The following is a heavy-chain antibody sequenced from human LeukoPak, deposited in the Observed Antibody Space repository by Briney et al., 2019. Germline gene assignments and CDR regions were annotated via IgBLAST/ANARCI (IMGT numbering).Heavy chain of an antibody. Sequence: GRSLRLSCAASGFTFSNYAMHWVRQAPGKGLEWVAVISYDGGNKYYADSVKGRFTISRDNSKNTLYLQMNSLRPEDTAVYYCVRTDCTGGSCYPNFDYWGQGTLVTVSS. CDR1: GFTFSNYA. V-gene: IGHV3-30*01. CDR2: ISYDGGNK. D-gene: IGHD2-15*01. CDR3: VRTDCTGGSCYPNFDY. J-gene: IGHJ4*02.